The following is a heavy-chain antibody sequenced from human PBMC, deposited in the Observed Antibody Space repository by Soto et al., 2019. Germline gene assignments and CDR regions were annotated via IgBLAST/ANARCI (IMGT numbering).Heavy chain of an antibody. CDR1: GGSLIHYY. J-gene: IGHJ4*02. V-gene: IGHV4-59*01. CDR3: SRTAVYPKDYDSSGYYYERGYYFDS. Sequence: PSETLSLTCTVSGGSLIHYYWSWIRQPPGKGLEWLGYIYYSGTTKYNPSLKSRVTISVDTPKNQFSLNLGSVTAADTAVYYCSRTAVYPKDYDSSGYYYERGYYFDSWGQGTLVTVSS. CDR2: IYYSGTT. D-gene: IGHD3-22*01.